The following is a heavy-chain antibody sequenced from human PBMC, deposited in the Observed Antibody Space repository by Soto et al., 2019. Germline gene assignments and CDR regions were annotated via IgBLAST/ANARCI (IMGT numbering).Heavy chain of an antibody. D-gene: IGHD3-16*01. J-gene: IGHJ5*02. CDR3: ARVGGINWFDP. V-gene: IGHV4-31*01. Sequence: QVQLQESGPGLVKPSQTLSLTCTVSGGSISSGGYYWSWIRQHPGKGLEWIGYIYYSGSTYYNQYLKSPVTISGDTAKNQFSLKLSSVTAADTAVYYCARVGGINWFDPWGQVTLVTVSS. CDR2: IYYSGST. CDR1: GGSISSGGYY.